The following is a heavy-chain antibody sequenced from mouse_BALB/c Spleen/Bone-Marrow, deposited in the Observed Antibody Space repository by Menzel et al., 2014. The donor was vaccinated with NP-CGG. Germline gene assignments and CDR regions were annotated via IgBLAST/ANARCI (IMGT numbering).Heavy chain of an antibody. CDR2: IRLKSNNYAT. D-gene: IGHD2-10*02. CDR1: GFTFSNYW. J-gene: IGHJ2*01. V-gene: IGHV6-6*02. CDR3: TRRGYGNDY. Sequence: EVQLVESGGGLVQPGGSMKLSCVASGFTFSNYWMNWVRQSPEKGLEWVAEIRLKSNNYATHYAESVKGRFTISRDDSKSSVYLKMNNLRAEDTGIDYCTRRGYGNDYWGQGTTLTVSS.